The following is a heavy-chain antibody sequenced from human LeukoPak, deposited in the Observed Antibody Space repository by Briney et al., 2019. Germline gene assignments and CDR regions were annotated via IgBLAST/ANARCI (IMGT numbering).Heavy chain of an antibody. D-gene: IGHD4-17*01. CDR3: TGEPYYGEWIPYYYGMDV. CDR1: GFTFCSYA. CDR2: ISYDGSNK. J-gene: IGHJ6*02. V-gene: IGHV3-30*04. Sequence: PGGSLRLSCAASGFTFCSYAIHWIRQAPGKGLEWVAVISYDGSNKYYADSVKGRFTISRDNSKNTLYLQMNSLRAEDTAVYYCTGEPYYGEWIPYYYGMDVWGQGTTVTVSS.